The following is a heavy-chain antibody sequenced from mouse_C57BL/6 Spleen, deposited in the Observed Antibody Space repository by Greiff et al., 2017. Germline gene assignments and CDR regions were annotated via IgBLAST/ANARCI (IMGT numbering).Heavy chain of an antibody. D-gene: IGHD2-4*01. CDR3: ARKDYDEGGWFAY. CDR2: IWSGGST. V-gene: IGHV2-2*01. J-gene: IGHJ3*01. CDR1: GFSLTSYG. Sequence: QVQLQQSGPGLVQPSQSLSITCTVSGFSLTSYGVHWVRQSPGKGLEWLGVIWSGGSTDYNAAFISRLSISKDNSKSQVFFKMNSLQADDTAIYYCARKDYDEGGWFAYWGQGTLVTVSA.